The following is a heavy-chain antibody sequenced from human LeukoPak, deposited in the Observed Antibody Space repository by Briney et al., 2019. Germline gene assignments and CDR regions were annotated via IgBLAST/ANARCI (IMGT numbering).Heavy chain of an antibody. CDR3: AKSTRAVMAMMDV. J-gene: IGHJ6*04. V-gene: IGHV3-74*01. CDR1: GFSFSNYW. Sequence: QPGGSLRLSCAASGFSFSNYWMHWVRQAPGKGLVWVSRINSDGSSTRYADSVKGRFTISRDNAKNSLYLQMNSLRAEDTAVYFCAKSTRAVMAMMDVWGKGTTVTVSS. D-gene: IGHD3-16*01. CDR2: INSDGSST.